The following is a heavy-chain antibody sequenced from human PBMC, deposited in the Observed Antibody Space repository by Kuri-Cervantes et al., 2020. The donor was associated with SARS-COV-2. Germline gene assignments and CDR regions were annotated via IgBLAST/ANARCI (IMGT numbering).Heavy chain of an antibody. V-gene: IGHV3-33*01. CDR3: ARLKLGGAFDL. CDR2: IWYDGSTK. CDR1: GFTFSSHG. Sequence: GGSLRLSCAASGFTFSSHGMHWVRQAPGKGPEWVAVIWYDGSTKYYAGSVQGRFTVSRDNSKNTLFVQMNSLRAEDTAVYYCARLKLGGAFDLWGQGTMVTVSS. J-gene: IGHJ3*01. D-gene: IGHD1-26*01.